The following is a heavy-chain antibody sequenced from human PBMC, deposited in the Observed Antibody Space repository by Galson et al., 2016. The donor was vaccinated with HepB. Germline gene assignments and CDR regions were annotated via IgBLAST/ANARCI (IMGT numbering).Heavy chain of an antibody. Sequence: SLRLSCTASGFSFGSYAMHWVRQTPAKGLEWVAVISGDGTNKYYADSVKGRFTISRDNSKNTLYLQMNSLRAEDTAVYYCAKEGRDILTGYYNGDAFDIWGQGTMVTVSS. D-gene: IGHD3-9*01. CDR1: GFSFGSYA. CDR2: ISGDGTNK. J-gene: IGHJ3*02. V-gene: IGHV3-30*18. CDR3: AKEGRDILTGYYNGDAFDI.